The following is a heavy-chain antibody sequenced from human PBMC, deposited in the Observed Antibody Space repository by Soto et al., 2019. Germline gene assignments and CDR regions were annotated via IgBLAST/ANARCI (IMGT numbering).Heavy chain of an antibody. CDR2: IWYDGSNK. V-gene: IGHV3-33*01. Sequence: PGGSLRLSCAASGFTFSSYGMHWVRQAPGKGLEWVAVIWYDGSNKYYADSVKGRFTISRDNSENTLYLQMNSLRAEDTAVYYCAREYIVVVTAISYYYYGMDVWGQGTTVTVSS. CDR1: GFTFSSYG. J-gene: IGHJ6*02. D-gene: IGHD2-21*02. CDR3: AREYIVVVTAISYYYYGMDV.